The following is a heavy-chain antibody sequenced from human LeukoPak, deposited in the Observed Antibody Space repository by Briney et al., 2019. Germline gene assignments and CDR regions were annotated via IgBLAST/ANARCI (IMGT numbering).Heavy chain of an antibody. J-gene: IGHJ4*02. CDR1: GGSVSGYY. V-gene: IGHV4-34*01. CDR2: INHSGST. CDR3: ARGRYYYGSGSYYKGGYYFDY. D-gene: IGHD3-10*01. Sequence: SETLSLTCAVYGGSVSGYYWSWIRQPPGKGLEWIGEINHSGSTNYNPSLKSRVTISVDTSKNQFSLKLSSVTAADTAVYYCARGRYYYGSGSYYKGGYYFDYWGQGTLVTVSS.